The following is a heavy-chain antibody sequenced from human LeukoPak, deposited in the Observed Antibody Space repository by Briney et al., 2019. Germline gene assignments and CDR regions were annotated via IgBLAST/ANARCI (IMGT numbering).Heavy chain of an antibody. CDR1: GGSISGYY. J-gene: IGHJ6*02. V-gene: IGHV4-59*01. Sequence: SETLSLTCSVSGGSISGYYWTWVRQPPGKGLEWIGQIHYSGRADYNPSLKSRITMSVDTSRSQISLKLSSVTAADTAIYYCVRFGINYDMDVWGQGTTVTVFS. D-gene: IGHD3-16*01. CDR3: VRFGINYDMDV. CDR2: IHYSGRA.